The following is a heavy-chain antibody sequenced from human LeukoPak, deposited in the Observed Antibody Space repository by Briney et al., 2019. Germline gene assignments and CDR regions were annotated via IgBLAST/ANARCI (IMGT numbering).Heavy chain of an antibody. J-gene: IGHJ4*02. D-gene: IGHD6-6*01. CDR3: ARGGYSSSSDY. Sequence: ASVKVSRKASGYTFTGYYMHWVRQAPGQGLEWTGWINPNSGGTNYAQKFQGRVTMTRDTSTSTVYMELSSLRSEDTAVYYCARGGYSSSSDYWGQGTLVTVSS. CDR1: GYTFTGYY. CDR2: INPNSGGT. V-gene: IGHV1-2*02.